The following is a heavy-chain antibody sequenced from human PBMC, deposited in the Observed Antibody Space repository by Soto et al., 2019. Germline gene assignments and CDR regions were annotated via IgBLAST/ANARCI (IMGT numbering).Heavy chain of an antibody. CDR1: GYSIRNGYY. V-gene: IGHV4-38-2*01. D-gene: IGHD2-21*02. CDR2: IYHSGRT. CDR3: ARVGPYCGGDCYSPPP. J-gene: IGHJ5*02. Sequence: SETLSLTCAVSGYSIRNGYYWGWIRQPPGKGLEWIGTIYHSGRTYYNPSLKSRVTISVDASENHFSLKLSSVTAADTAVYYCARVGPYCGGDCYSPPPWGQGTMVTV.